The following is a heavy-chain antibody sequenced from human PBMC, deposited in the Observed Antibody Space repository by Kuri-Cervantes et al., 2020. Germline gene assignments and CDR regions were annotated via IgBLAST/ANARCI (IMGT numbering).Heavy chain of an antibody. V-gene: IGHV4-59*01. J-gene: IGHJ4*02. CDR2: INYSGST. CDR3: ARDSSWYIY. CDR1: GGSLGSNY. Sequence: ESLKISCTVSGGSLGSNYWSWIRQPPGKGLEWIGYINYSGSTNYNPSLRSRVTMSVDTSKNQISLKLSSATAADTAVYYCARDSSWYIYWGQGALVTVSS. D-gene: IGHD6-13*01.